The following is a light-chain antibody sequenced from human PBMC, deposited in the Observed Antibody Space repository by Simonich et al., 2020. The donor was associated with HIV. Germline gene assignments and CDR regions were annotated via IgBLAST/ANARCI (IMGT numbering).Light chain of an antibody. CDR2: WAS. CDR3: QQYYTTPPIT. Sequence: DIVMTQSPDSLAVSLGERATISCKSSQSVLYNSNNRNYLAWYQQKPGQPPKLLIYWASIRESGVPDRFSASGSGTDFTLTISSLQAEDVAVYYCQQYYTTPPITFGGGTKVEIK. CDR1: QSVLYNSNNRNY. V-gene: IGKV4-1*01. J-gene: IGKJ4*01.